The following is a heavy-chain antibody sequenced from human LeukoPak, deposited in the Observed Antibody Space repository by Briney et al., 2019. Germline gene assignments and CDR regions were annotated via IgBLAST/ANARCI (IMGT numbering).Heavy chain of an antibody. V-gene: IGHV3-23*01. J-gene: IGHJ4*02. CDR2: LSGSGDYT. CDR1: GFAFSSYA. CDR3: AKFGSSSWYAMDY. Sequence: GRSLRLSCAASGFAFSSYAMTWVRQAPGEGLEWVSGLSGSGDYTYYADSVRGRFTISRDNSKNTLYLQMNSLRAEDTAVYYCAKFGSSSWYAMDYWGQGTLVTVSS. D-gene: IGHD6-13*01.